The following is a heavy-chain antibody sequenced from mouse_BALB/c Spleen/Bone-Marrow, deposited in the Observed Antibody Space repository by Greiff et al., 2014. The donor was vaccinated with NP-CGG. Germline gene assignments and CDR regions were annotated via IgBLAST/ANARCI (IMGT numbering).Heavy chain of an antibody. J-gene: IGHJ3*01. CDR3: ARVWDWSAY. D-gene: IGHD4-1*01. CDR1: GFAFSSCD. V-gene: IGHV5-9*02. Sequence: EVKLVESGGGLVKPGGSLKLSCTASGFAFSSCDMSWVRQTPEKRLEWVATITSGGGNTYYPDSVKGRFTISRDNARNTLYLQMSSLRSEDTALYYCARVWDWSAYWGQGTPVSVSA. CDR2: ITSGGGNT.